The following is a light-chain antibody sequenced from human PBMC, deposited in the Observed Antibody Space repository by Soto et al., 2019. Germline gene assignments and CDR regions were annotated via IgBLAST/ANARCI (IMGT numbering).Light chain of an antibody. CDR3: QQYNKWPPVT. CDR1: QSVSSN. J-gene: IGKJ4*01. CDR2: GAS. V-gene: IGKV3-15*01. Sequence: EVGMTQSPATLSVSPGERATLSCRASQSVSSNLAWYQQKPGQTPRLLMYGASTRATGIPARFSGSGSGTEFTLNISSLQSEDFAVYYCQQYNKWPPVTFGGGTNVDIK.